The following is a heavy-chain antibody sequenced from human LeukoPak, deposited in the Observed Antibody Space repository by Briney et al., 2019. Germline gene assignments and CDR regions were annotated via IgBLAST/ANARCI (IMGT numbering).Heavy chain of an antibody. CDR1: GFTLTSYE. CDR2: ISSSGTTI. CDR3: ARRFDI. Sequence: GGSLRLSCAASGFTLTSYEMNWVRQAPGKGPEWVSYISSSGTTIHYADSVKGRFTISRDNAKNSLILQMNSLRGEDTAVYYCARRFDIWGQGTVVTVSS. V-gene: IGHV3-48*03. J-gene: IGHJ3*02.